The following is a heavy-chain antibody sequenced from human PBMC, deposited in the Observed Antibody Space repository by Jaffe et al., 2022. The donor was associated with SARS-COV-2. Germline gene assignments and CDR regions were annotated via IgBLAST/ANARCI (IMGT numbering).Heavy chain of an antibody. J-gene: IGHJ4*02. CDR3: ARDLGLDLLYFDY. Sequence: QVQMQQSGPGLVQPSQTLSLTCAISGDSVSRNSVGWTWIRQSPSRGLEWLGRTYYRSKWYQDYAVSMRGRITINADTSKNQFSLHLTSVTPEDTAVYFCARDLGLDLLYFDYWGQGTLVTVSS. CDR1: GDSVSRNSVG. V-gene: IGHV6-1*01. CDR2: TYYRSKWYQ. D-gene: IGHD1-7*01.